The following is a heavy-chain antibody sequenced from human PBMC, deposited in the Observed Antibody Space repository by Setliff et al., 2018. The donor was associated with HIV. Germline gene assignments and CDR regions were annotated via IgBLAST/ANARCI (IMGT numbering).Heavy chain of an antibody. J-gene: IGHJ3*02. D-gene: IGHD3-10*02. V-gene: IGHV3-23*01. CDR1: GFTFSSYA. CDR2: IGAVGGPT. CDR3: ATVRVFGIDVFDI. Sequence: PGGSLRLSCAGSGFTFSSYAMGWVRQAPGKGLEWVSTIGAVGGPTHYAESVKGRFTISKDNSKNTLYLQMSSVRDEDTAVYYCATVRVFGIDVFDIWGQGTMVTLSS.